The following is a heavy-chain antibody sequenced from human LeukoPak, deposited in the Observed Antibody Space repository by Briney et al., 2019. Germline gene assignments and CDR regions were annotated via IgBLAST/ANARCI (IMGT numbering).Heavy chain of an antibody. CDR1: GFTFSSYE. CDR2: ISSSGSTI. V-gene: IGHV3-48*03. Sequence: GSLRLPCAASGFTFSSYEMNWVRQAPGKGLEWVSYISSSGSTIYYADSVKGRFTISRDNAKNSLYLQMNSLRAEDTAVYYCARGHSSSWYRLGWFDPWGQGTLVTVSS. CDR3: ARGHSSSWYRLGWFDP. J-gene: IGHJ5*02. D-gene: IGHD6-13*01.